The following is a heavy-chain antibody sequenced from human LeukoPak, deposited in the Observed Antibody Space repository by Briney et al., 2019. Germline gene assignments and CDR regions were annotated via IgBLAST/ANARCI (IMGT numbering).Heavy chain of an antibody. D-gene: IGHD6-13*01. J-gene: IGHJ4*01. CDR1: GFTFSSHW. CDR3: ARGTATTAGIDY. Sequence: GGSLRLSCATSGFTFSSHWMHWVRQAPGEGLVWVSHINTDGSSTTYGDPAKGRFTVSRDSATLFLQMNSLRVDDTAIYYCARGTATTAGIDYLGLGTLGPGSS. V-gene: IGHV3-74*01. CDR2: INTDGSST.